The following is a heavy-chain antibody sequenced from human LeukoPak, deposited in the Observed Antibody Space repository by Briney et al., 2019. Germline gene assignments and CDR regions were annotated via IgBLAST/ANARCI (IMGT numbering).Heavy chain of an antibody. D-gene: IGHD3-16*01. V-gene: IGHV1-18*01. Sequence: GASVKVSCKASGHSIRSYGISWVRQTPGQGLEWMGWVNNNIVNTNNGKKFQGRVTVTTDTSTSTAYMELRSLRFDDTAVYYCARDLKIRGRPGTFEIWGQGTTVIVSP. J-gene: IGHJ3*02. CDR1: GHSIRSYG. CDR3: ARDLKIRGRPGTFEI. CDR2: VNNNIVNT.